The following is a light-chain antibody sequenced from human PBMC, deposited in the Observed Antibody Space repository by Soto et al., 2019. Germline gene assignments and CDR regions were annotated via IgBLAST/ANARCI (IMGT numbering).Light chain of an antibody. CDR1: QDIRNH. CDR3: LQHYRYPLP. J-gene: IGKJ1*01. V-gene: IGKV1-17*01. CDR2: AVS. Sequence: DIQMTQSPSSLSASVGDRVTITCRASQDIRNHLGWYQQKPGKAPKRLLYAVSNLQSGVPSRFSGSGSGTEFTLTISSRQPEYFVTYDGLQHYRYPLPFGQGTKVEIK.